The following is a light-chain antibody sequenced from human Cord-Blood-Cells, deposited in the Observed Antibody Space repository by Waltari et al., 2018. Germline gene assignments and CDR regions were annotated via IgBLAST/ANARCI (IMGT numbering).Light chain of an antibody. J-gene: IGLJ2*01. Sequence: SYELTQRPSVSVSPGQTASITCSGDKLGDKYACWYQQKPSQSPVLVIYQDSKRPSGIPERFSGSNSGNTATLTISGTQAMDEADYYCQAWDSSTVVFGGGTKLTVL. CDR1: KLGDKY. CDR2: QDS. V-gene: IGLV3-1*01. CDR3: QAWDSSTVV.